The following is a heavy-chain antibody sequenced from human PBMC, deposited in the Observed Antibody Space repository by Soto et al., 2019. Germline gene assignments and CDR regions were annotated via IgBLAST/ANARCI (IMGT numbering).Heavy chain of an antibody. J-gene: IGHJ2*01. CDR1: GGSISSYY. Sequence: QVQLQESGPGLVKPSETLSLTCTVSGGSISSYYWSWIRQPAGKGLEWIGRIYTSGSTNYNPSLKSRVTMSVDTSKNQFSLKLGSVTVADTALYYCARGIAALYWYFDLWGRVTLVTVSS. V-gene: IGHV4-4*07. D-gene: IGHD6-6*01. CDR3: ARGIAALYWYFDL. CDR2: IYTSGST.